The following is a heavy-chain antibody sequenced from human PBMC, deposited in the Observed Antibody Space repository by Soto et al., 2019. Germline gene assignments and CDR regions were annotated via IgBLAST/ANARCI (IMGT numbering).Heavy chain of an antibody. CDR2: IYFSEAT. CDR1: GVSITSGDYF. J-gene: IGHJ4*02. Sequence: QVQLQESGPGLAKPSPTLSLSCTVSGVSITSGDYFWSWVRQAPGMGLEWIGYIYFSEATYYNPSLRSRVTISVDTSKIQFPLKLRSVTAADTAVYFCARGYNSGWHFDSWGQGTLVNVSS. D-gene: IGHD5-12*01. CDR3: ARGYNSGWHFDS. V-gene: IGHV4-30-4*01.